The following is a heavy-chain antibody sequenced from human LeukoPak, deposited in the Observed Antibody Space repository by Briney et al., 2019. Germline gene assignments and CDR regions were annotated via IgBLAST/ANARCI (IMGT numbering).Heavy chain of an antibody. CDR2: IIPIFGTA. J-gene: IGHJ5*02. V-gene: IGHV1-69*13. CDR1: GGTFSSYA. Sequence: GASVKVSCKASGGTFSSYAISWVRQAPGQGLEWMGGIIPIFGTANYAQKFQGRVTITADESTSTAYMELSSLRSEDTAVYYCARGADAVVVPAARVNWFDPWGQGTLVTVSS. CDR3: ARGADAVVVPAARVNWFDP. D-gene: IGHD2-2*01.